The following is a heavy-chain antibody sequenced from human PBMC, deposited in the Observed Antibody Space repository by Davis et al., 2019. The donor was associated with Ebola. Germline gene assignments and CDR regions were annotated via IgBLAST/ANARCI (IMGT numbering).Heavy chain of an antibody. CDR2: IYYSGST. CDR3: ASLGDIVVVVAATHNWYFDL. D-gene: IGHD2-15*01. V-gene: IGHV4-39*01. J-gene: IGHJ2*01. CDR1: GGSISSGGYY. Sequence: SETLSLTCTVSGGSISSGGYYWGWIRQPPGKGLEWIGSIYYSGSTYYNPSLKSRVTISVDTSKNQFSLKLSSVTAADTAVYYCASLGDIVVVVAATHNWYFDLWGRGTLVTVSS.